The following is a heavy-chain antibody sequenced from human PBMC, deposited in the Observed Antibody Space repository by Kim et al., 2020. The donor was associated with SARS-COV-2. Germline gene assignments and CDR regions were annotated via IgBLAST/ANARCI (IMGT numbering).Heavy chain of an antibody. V-gene: IGHV1-69*13. J-gene: IGHJ4*02. CDR1: GGTFSSYA. CDR2: IIPIFGTA. D-gene: IGHD3-22*01. CDR3: ARGGSSGYRFDY. Sequence: SVKVSCKASGGTFSSYAISWVRQAPGQGLEWMGGIIPIFGTANYAQKFQGRVTITADESTSTAYMELSSLRSEDTAVYYCARGGSSGYRFDYWGQGTLVTVSS.